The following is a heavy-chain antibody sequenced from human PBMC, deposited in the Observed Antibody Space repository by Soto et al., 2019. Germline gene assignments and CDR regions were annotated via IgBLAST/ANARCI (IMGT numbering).Heavy chain of an antibody. D-gene: IGHD6-19*01. CDR3: ASSGYSSGSPIDP. CDR1: GYTFTSYG. J-gene: IGHJ5*02. V-gene: IGHV1-18*01. Sequence: ASVMLRWEASGYTFTSYGISWVRQAPGQGLEWMGWISAYNGNTNYAQKLQGRVTMTTDTSTSTAYMELRSLRSDDTAVYYCASSGYSSGSPIDPWGQGTLVTVSS. CDR2: ISAYNGNT.